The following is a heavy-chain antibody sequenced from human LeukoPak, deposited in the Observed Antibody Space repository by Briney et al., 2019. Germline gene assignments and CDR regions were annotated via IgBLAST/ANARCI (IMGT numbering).Heavy chain of an antibody. J-gene: IGHJ4*02. V-gene: IGHV3-11*04. Sequence: GGSLRLSCAASGFTFSDYNMRWIRQAPGKGLEWVSSISRSGSTKYYADSVKGRFTISRDNFKNTLDLQMNSLRAEDTALYYCAREYIQYSYGYGGAVYWGQGTLVTVSS. CDR1: GFTFSDYN. D-gene: IGHD5-18*01. CDR3: AREYIQYSYGYGGAVY. CDR2: ISRSGSTK.